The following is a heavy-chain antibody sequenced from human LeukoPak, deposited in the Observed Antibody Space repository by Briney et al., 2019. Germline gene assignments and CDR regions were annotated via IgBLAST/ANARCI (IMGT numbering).Heavy chain of an antibody. J-gene: IGHJ4*02. CDR2: ISWNSGSI. CDR3: AKSLGYGVYGAFDY. Sequence: GGSLRLSCAASGFTFDDYAMHWVRQAPGKGLEWVSGISWNSGSIGYADSVKGRFTISRDNAKNSLYLQMNSLRAEDTALYYCAKSLGYGVYGAFDYWGQGTLVTVSS. CDR1: GFTFDDYA. D-gene: IGHD4-17*01. V-gene: IGHV3-9*01.